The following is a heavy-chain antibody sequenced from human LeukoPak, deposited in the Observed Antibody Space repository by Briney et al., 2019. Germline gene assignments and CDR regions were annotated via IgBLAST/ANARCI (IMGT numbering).Heavy chain of an antibody. Sequence: GGALRLSCAASGFTIGPYAMYWVRHGPGRGLEWVSVIKADGSGTFYSDSVRGRFTTSRDNSKNSLYLQMNSLTSEDTALYYCATWAFYHNLDVWGQGTTVIVS. CDR3: ATWAFYHNLDV. D-gene: IGHD2/OR15-2a*01. J-gene: IGHJ6*02. CDR1: GFTIGPYA. CDR2: IKADGSGT. V-gene: IGHV3-43*02.